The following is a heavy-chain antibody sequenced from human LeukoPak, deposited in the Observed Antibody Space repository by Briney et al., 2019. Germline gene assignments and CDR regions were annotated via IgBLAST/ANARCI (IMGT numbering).Heavy chain of an antibody. CDR2: IYYSGST. Sequence: TASETLSLTCTVSGGSISSSSYYWGWIRQPPGKGLEWIGSIYYSGSTYYNPSLKSRVTISVDTSKNQFSLKLSSVTAADTAVYYCARELIRITIFGVVIPTNWFDPWGQGTLVTVPS. CDR1: GGSISSSSYY. D-gene: IGHD3-3*01. CDR3: ARELIRITIFGVVIPTNWFDP. V-gene: IGHV4-39*02. J-gene: IGHJ5*02.